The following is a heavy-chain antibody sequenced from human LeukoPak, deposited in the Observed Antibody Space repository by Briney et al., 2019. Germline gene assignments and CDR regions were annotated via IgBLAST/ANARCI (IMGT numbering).Heavy chain of an antibody. CDR1: GFDLSSYG. CDR3: ARDLRSGAYYYFYMDV. J-gene: IGHJ6*03. D-gene: IGHD3-3*01. CDR2: VSRNGGRT. V-gene: IGHV3-64*01. Sequence: QRGVSLRLSCEASGFDLSSYGMHWVRQAPGKGLEYVAAVSRNGGRTYYANSVKGRFTISRDNSRNTLYLQMGSLRPEDTALYYCARDLRSGAYYYFYMDVWGNGTTVVVSS.